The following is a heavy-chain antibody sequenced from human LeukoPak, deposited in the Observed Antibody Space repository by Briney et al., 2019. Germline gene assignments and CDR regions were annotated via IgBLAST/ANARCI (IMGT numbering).Heavy chain of an antibody. V-gene: IGHV1-24*01. D-gene: IGHD2-2*01. CDR2: FDPEDGET. J-gene: IGHJ5*02. Sequence: ASVKVSCKVSGYTLTELSMHWVRQAPGKGLEWMGGFDPEDGETIYAQKFQGRVTMTEDTSTDTAYMELSSLSSEDTAVYYCATEVVVVPAAIGWFDPWGQGTLVTVSS. CDR1: GYTLTELS. CDR3: ATEVVVVPAAIGWFDP.